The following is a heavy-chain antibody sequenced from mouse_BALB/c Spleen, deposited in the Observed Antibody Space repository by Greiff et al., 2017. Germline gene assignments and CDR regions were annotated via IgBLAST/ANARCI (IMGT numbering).Heavy chain of an antibody. CDR2: ISSGGGST. CDR1: GFAFSSYD. D-gene: IGHD1-2*01. V-gene: IGHV5-12-1*01. J-gene: IGHJ2*01. Sequence: DVKLEESGGGLVKPGGSLKLSCAASGFAFSSYDMSWVRQTPEKRLEWVAYISSGGGSTYYPDTVKGRFTISRDNAKNTLYLQMSSLKSEDTAMYYCARQGVYYGYGFDYWGQGTTLTVSS. CDR3: ARQGVYYGYGFDY.